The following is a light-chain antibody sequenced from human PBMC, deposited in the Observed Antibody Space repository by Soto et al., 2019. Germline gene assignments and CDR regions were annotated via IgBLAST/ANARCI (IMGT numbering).Light chain of an antibody. V-gene: IGKV1-5*03. J-gene: IGKJ1*01. Sequence: DIPMTQSPSTLSGSVGDRVTITCRASQTISSWLAWYQQKPGKAPKLLIYKASTLKSGVPSRFSGSGSGTEFTLTISRLQPDDFAYYYCQHYNSYYAGFGQGTKVELK. CDR2: KAS. CDR1: QTISSW. CDR3: QHYNSYYAG.